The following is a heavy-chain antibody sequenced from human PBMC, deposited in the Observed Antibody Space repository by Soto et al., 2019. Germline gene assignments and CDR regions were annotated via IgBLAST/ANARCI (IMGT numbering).Heavy chain of an antibody. V-gene: IGHV3-73*02. D-gene: IGHD1-1*01. J-gene: IGHJ6*02. CDR1: GFTFSDSA. Sequence: EVQLVESGGGLVQPGGSLKLSCAASGFTFSDSAMHWVRQASGKGLEWVGRIRSKALSYATAYAASVQGRFTISRADSENTAYLQMNSLKTEDTAVYYCLRASWNYYYYGMDIWGQGTTVTVSS. CDR2: IRSKALSYAT. CDR3: LRASWNYYYYGMDI.